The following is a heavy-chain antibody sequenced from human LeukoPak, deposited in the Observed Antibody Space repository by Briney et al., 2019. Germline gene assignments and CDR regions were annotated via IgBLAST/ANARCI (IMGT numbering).Heavy chain of an antibody. CDR1: GGTFSSYA. CDR2: IIPIFGTA. D-gene: IGHD2-2*01. J-gene: IGHJ6*03. Sequence: SVKVSCKASGGTFSSYAISWVRQAPGQGLEWMGGIIPIFGTANYAQKFQGRVTITADESTSTAYMELSSLRSEDTAVYYCARAFAGYCSSTSCPNYYYYYYMDVWGKGTTVTISS. V-gene: IGHV1-69*01. CDR3: ARAFAGYCSSTSCPNYYYYYYMDV.